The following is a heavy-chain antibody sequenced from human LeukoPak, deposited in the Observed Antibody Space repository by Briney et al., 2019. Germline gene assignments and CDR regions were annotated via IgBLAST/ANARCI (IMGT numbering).Heavy chain of an antibody. J-gene: IGHJ4*02. CDR2: INHSGST. CDR1: GGSFSGYY. D-gene: IGHD5-24*01. CDR3: ARGGVEMATIDY. Sequence: SETLSLTCAVYGGSFSGYYWSWIRQPPGKGLEWIGEINHSGSTNYNPSLKSRVTISVDTSMNQFSLKLSSVTAADTAVYYCARGGVEMATIDYWGQGTLVTVSS. V-gene: IGHV4-34*01.